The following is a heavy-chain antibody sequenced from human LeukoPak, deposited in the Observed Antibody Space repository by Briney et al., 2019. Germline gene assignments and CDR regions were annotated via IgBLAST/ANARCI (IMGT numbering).Heavy chain of an antibody. Sequence: GGSLRLSCAASGFTLSSYWMSWVRQAPGKGLEWVANIKQDGSEKYYVDSVKGRFTISRDNAKNSLYLQMNSLRAEDAALYYCARHNPLWGYWGQGTLVTVSS. CDR3: ARHNPLWGY. CDR1: GFTLSSYW. J-gene: IGHJ4*02. CDR2: IKQDGSEK. D-gene: IGHD1-14*01. V-gene: IGHV3-7*04.